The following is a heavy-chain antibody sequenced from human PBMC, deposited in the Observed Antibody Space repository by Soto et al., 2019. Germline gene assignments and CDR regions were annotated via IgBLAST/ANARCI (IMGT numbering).Heavy chain of an antibody. CDR2: ISWNSGII. V-gene: IGHV3-9*01. Sequence: EMQLVESGGGLVQPGRSLRLSCAASGFTFDDYAMHWVRQPPWKGLEWVAGISWNSGIIEYADSVKGRFTISRDSAKNSLILQMNSLKPEDTALYYCTKDIEWGGGHLSHAFDVWGQGTMVSVSS. D-gene: IGHD1-26*01. CDR1: GFTFDDYA. J-gene: IGHJ3*01. CDR3: TKDIEWGGGHLSHAFDV.